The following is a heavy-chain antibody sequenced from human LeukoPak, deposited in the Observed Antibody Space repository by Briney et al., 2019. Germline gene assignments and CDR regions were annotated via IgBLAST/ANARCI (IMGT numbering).Heavy chain of an antibody. CDR1: GFMFNKYG. V-gene: IGHV3-53*01. CDR2: IYSGGST. D-gene: IGHD3-22*01. CDR3: ARDSNYDTSGHYY. J-gene: IGHJ4*02. Sequence: GGSLRLSCVASGFMFNKYGMSWVRQAPGKGLEWVSVIYSGGSTYSADSVKGRFTISRDNSKNTLYLQMNSLRAEDTAVYYCARDSNYDTSGHYYWGQGTLVTVSS.